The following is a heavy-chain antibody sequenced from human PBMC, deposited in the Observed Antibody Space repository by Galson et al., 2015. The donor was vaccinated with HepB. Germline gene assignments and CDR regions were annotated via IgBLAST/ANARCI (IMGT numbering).Heavy chain of an antibody. Sequence: SVKVSCKASGYTFIDHYIHWVRQAPGQGPEWMAWFYSKSGATTYAQKFQGRITVTRDTSINTAYMELSSLRSDDTAVYYCAREGVSGPDCGGECYSFDHWGRGTTVIVSS. J-gene: IGHJ6*03. D-gene: IGHD2-21*01. CDR1: GYTFIDHY. V-gene: IGHV1-2*02. CDR3: AREGVSGPDCGGECYSFDH. CDR2: FYSKSGAT.